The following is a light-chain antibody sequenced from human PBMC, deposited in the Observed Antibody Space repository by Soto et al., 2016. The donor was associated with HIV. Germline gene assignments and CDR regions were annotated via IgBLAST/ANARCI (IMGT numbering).Light chain of an antibody. J-gene: IGLJ2*01. V-gene: IGLV3-19*01. CDR3: SSRDKSGSRLSV. CDR2: GKN. Sequence: SELTQDPCVCGLETDSHDHMPRRQPQKPLCKLVPKKTGQAPVLVFYGKNNRPSGIPDRFSGSTSGNTASLTIAGAQAEDDADYYCSSRDKSGSRLSVFGGGTKLTVL. CDR1: PQKPL.